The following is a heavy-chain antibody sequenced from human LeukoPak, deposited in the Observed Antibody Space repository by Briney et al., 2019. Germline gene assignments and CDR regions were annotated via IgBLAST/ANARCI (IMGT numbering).Heavy chain of an antibody. CDR1: GYTFTGYY. J-gene: IGHJ4*02. Sequence: ASVKVSCKASGYTFTGYYMHWVRQAPGQGLEWMGWINPNSGGTNYAQEFQGRVTMTRDTSISTAYMELSRLRSDDTAVYYCARDSYYYDSSGYPAYYFDYWGQGTLVTVSS. CDR3: ARDSYYYDSSGYPAYYFDY. CDR2: INPNSGGT. V-gene: IGHV1-2*02. D-gene: IGHD3-22*01.